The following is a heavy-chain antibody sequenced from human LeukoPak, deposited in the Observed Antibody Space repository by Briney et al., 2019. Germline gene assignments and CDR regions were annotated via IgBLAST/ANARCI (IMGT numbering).Heavy chain of an antibody. Sequence: GGSLRLSCAASDFTFSGYWMNWVRQAPGKGLGWVANINADGRDTYYVNSVRGRFTISRDNADNSLYLQMNSLRGDDTAVYFCARGVNSAIDWWGQGTLVTVSS. CDR1: DFTFSGYW. D-gene: IGHD3-10*01. CDR2: INADGRDT. J-gene: IGHJ4*02. CDR3: ARGVNSAIDW. V-gene: IGHV3-7*01.